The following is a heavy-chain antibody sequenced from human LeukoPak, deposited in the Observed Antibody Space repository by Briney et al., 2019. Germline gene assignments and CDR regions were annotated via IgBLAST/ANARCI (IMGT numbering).Heavy chain of an antibody. D-gene: IGHD5-18*01. Sequence: GGSLRLSCAASGFTFSSYAMSWVRQGPGKGLEWVSAISGSGGSTYYADSVKGRFTISRDNSKNTLYLQMNSLRAEDTAVYYCAKVGIQLYYFDYWGQGTLVTVSS. CDR3: AKVGIQLYYFDY. CDR2: ISGSGGST. J-gene: IGHJ4*02. V-gene: IGHV3-23*01. CDR1: GFTFSSYA.